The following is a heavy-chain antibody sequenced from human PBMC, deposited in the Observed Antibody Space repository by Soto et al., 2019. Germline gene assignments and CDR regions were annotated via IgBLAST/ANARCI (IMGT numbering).Heavy chain of an antibody. CDR3: ARGGRCTPPSCYGDHYRGMDL. D-gene: IGHD2-2*01. V-gene: IGHV1-18*04. CDR2: ISGYSGNT. Sequence: ASVKVSWKASGYALTNYGISWVRQAPGQGLEWMGWISGYSGNTNYAQKFHGRVTMTTDTSTSTAYMEVRSLRSDDTAVYYCARGGRCTPPSCYGDHYRGMDLWGQATTVTVSS. CDR1: GYALTNYG. J-gene: IGHJ6*02.